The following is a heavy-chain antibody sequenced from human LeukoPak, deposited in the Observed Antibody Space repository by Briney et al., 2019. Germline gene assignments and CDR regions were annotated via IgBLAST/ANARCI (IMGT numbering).Heavy chain of an antibody. CDR3: ARSPPAMGGSYYMGV. CDR1: GYTFTGYY. D-gene: IGHD5-18*01. J-gene: IGHJ6*03. V-gene: IGHV1-2*02. Sequence: GASVKVSCKASGYTFTGYYMHWVRQAPGQGLEWMGWINPNSGDTNYAQKFQGRVTMTRDTSISTAYMELSRLRSDDTAVYYCARSPPAMGGSYYMGVWGKGTTVTVSS. CDR2: INPNSGDT.